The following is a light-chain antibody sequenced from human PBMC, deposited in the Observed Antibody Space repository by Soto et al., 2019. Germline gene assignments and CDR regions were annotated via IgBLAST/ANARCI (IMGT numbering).Light chain of an antibody. CDR1: GSNVGASYD. CDR3: QSYDKRLTAYV. Sequence: QSVLTQPPSVSGAPGQTITMSCTGSGSNVGASYDVHWYQVLPGAGPRLLIYKNNNRPSGVPDRLSASKSGTSASLAITGLQAEDEGHYYCQSYDKRLTAYVFGTGTKVTVL. V-gene: IGLV1-40*01. J-gene: IGLJ1*01. CDR2: KNN.